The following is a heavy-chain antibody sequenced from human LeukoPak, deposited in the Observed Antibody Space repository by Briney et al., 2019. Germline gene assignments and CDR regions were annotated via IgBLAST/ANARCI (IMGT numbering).Heavy chain of an antibody. CDR3: ARRYRWNSGSPFGY. D-gene: IGHD3-10*01. CDR2: INHSGGT. CDR1: GGSFSGYY. Sequence: SETLSLTCAVYGGSFSGYYWSWIRQPPGKGLEWIGEINHSGGTNYNPSLKSRVTISVDTSKNQFSLKLSSMTAADTAVYYCARRYRWNSGSPFGYWGQGTLVTVSS. J-gene: IGHJ4*02. V-gene: IGHV4-34*01.